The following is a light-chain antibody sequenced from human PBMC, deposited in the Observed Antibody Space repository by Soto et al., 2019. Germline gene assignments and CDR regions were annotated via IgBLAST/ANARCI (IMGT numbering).Light chain of an antibody. CDR2: GVS. CDR1: SSDVGGSNH. V-gene: IGLV2-14*01. J-gene: IGLJ2*01. CDR3: SSYTRTTLV. Sequence: QSALTQPASVSGSPGQSITISCTGTSSDVGGSNHVSWYQQHPGKAPKLMIYGVSNRPSGISNRVSGSKSGNQASLTISGLQAEDEADYYCSSYTRTTLVFGGGTKVTVL.